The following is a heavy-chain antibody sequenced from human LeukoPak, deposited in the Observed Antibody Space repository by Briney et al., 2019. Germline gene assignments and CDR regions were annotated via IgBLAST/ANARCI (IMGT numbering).Heavy chain of an antibody. CDR1: GFTFSSYS. J-gene: IGHJ5*02. CDR2: ISSSSSYT. Sequence: GGSLRPSCAASGFTFSSYSMNWVRQAPGKGLEWVSSISSSSSYTYYADSVKGRFTISRDNAKNSLYLQMNSLRAEDTAVYYCARDSSNYERWFDPWGQGTLVTVSS. D-gene: IGHD4-11*01. V-gene: IGHV3-21*01. CDR3: ARDSSNYERWFDP.